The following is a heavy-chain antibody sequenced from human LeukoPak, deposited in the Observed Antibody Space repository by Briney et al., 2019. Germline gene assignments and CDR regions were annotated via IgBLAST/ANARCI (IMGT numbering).Heavy chain of an antibody. CDR1: GGSISSSSYY. Sequence: PSETLSLTCTVSGGSISSSSYYWGWIRQPPGKGLEWIGSIYYSGSTCYNPSLKSRVTISVDTSKNQFSLKLSSVTAADTAVYYCARTPVGSDSGWSMDYWGQGTLVTVSS. J-gene: IGHJ4*02. D-gene: IGHD6-19*01. V-gene: IGHV4-39*01. CDR2: IYYSGST. CDR3: ARTPVGSDSGWSMDY.